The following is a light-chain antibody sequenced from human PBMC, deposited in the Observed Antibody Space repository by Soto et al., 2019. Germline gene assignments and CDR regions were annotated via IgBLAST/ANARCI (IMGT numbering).Light chain of an antibody. J-gene: IGKJ1*01. Sequence: PGARATLSCRASQSVSSSYLAWYQQKPGQAPRLLIYGASNRATGIPDRFSGSGSGTDFTLTISRLEPEDFAVYYCQQYGSSGTFGQGTKVDIK. CDR1: QSVSSSY. V-gene: IGKV3-20*01. CDR2: GAS. CDR3: QQYGSSGT.